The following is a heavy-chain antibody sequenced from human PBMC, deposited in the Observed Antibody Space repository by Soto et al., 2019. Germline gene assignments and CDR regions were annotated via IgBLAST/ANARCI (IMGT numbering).Heavy chain of an antibody. CDR1: GGTFSSYA. CDR2: IIPIFGTA. Sequence: QVQLVQSGAEVKKPGSSVKVSCKASGGTFSSYAISWVRQAPGQGLEWMGGIIPIFGTANYAQKFQGRVTITADESTSTAHMELSSLRTEDTAVYYCARSRLVDTAMTGWFDPWGQGTLVTVSS. J-gene: IGHJ5*02. CDR3: ARSRLVDTAMTGWFDP. D-gene: IGHD5-18*01. V-gene: IGHV1-69*12.